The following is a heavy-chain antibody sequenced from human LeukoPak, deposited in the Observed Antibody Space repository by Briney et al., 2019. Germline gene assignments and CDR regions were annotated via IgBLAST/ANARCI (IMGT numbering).Heavy chain of an antibody. J-gene: IGHJ4*02. CDR3: ARDSGSGSWSVY. Sequence: ASVEVSCKTSGYTFTTYGISWVRQAPGQGLEWMGFIGANNGRTQIPEKFQGRVTMTRDTSTSTACMELRNLRSDDTAEYYCARDSGSGSWSVYWGQGTLVTVSS. CDR1: GYTFTTYG. D-gene: IGHD1-26*01. CDR2: IGANNGRT. V-gene: IGHV1-18*01.